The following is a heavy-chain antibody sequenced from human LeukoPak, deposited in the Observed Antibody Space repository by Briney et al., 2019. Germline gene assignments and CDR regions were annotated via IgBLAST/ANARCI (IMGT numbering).Heavy chain of an antibody. CDR1: GGTFSSYA. V-gene: IGHV1-69*06. CDR3: AGAYSSSRPFDY. D-gene: IGHD6-6*01. J-gene: IGHJ4*02. CDR2: TIPIFGTA. Sequence: ASVKVSCKASGGTFSSYAISWVRQAPGQGLEWMGGTIPIFGTANYAQKFQGRVTITADKATSTAYMELSSLRSEDTAVYYCAGAYSSSRPFDYWGQGTLVTVSS.